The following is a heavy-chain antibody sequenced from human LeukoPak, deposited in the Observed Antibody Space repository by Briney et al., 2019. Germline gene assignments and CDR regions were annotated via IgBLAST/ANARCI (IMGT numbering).Heavy chain of an antibody. D-gene: IGHD3-22*01. CDR3: AGLVGRYSSGLYYYYFDY. Sequence: SETLSLTCTVSGDSINSLDLWSWVRQPPGKGLEWIGEMYLSGTTHSNPSVKSRVTISIDKSKNQFFLSLSSVTAADTTVYYCAGLVGRYSSGLYYYYFDYWGQGTLVTVSS. J-gene: IGHJ4*02. CDR1: GDSINSLDL. V-gene: IGHV4-4*02. CDR2: MYLSGTT.